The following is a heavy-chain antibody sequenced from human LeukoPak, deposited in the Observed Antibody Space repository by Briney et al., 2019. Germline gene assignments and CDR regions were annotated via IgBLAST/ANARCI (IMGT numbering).Heavy chain of an antibody. CDR3: AKQGGYDFGWFDP. CDR1: GFTFSSYA. J-gene: IGHJ5*02. D-gene: IGHD5-12*01. Sequence: PGASLRLSCAASGFTFSSYAMSWVRRAPGKGLEWVSGLSGSGDSTYYADSVKGRFTISRDNSKNTLYLQMNSLRAEDTAVYYCAKQGGYDFGWFDPWGQGTLVTVSS. V-gene: IGHV3-23*01. CDR2: LSGSGDST.